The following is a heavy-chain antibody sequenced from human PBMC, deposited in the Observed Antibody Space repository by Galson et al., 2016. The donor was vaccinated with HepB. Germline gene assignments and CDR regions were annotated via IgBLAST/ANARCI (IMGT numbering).Heavy chain of an antibody. V-gene: IGHV3-74*01. Sequence: SLRLSCAASGFTFSSYWMHWVRQAPGKGLVWVSRINGDGSSTTYADSVKGRFTISRDNAKNTLYLQMNSLRPEDTAVYYCAREAGLYSSGWPYFDNWGQGTLVTVSS. CDR2: INGDGSST. CDR3: AREAGLYSSGWPYFDN. CDR1: GFTFSSYW. J-gene: IGHJ4*02. D-gene: IGHD6-19*01.